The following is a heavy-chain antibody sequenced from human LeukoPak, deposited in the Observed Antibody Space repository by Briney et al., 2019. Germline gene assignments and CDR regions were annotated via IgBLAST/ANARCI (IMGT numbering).Heavy chain of an antibody. CDR2: INHSGST. D-gene: IGHD3-10*01. CDR1: GGSFSGYY. CDR3: ARGLGSGSYYHY. Sequence: SETLSLTCAVYGGSFSGYYWSWIRQPPGKGLEWIGEINHSGSTNYNPSLKSRVTITVDTSKNQFSLKLSSVTTADTAVYYCARGLGSGSYYHYWGQGTLVTVSS. V-gene: IGHV4-34*01. J-gene: IGHJ4*02.